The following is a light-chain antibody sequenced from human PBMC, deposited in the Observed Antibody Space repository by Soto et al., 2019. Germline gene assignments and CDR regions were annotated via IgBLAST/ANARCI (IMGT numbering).Light chain of an antibody. V-gene: IGKV3-11*01. J-gene: IGKJ1*01. Sequence: EIVLTQSPATLSLSPGERATLSCRASQSVSSYLAWYQQKPGQAPRFLIYDASNRATGIPARFSGSGSGTDFTLTISSLETEDFAVYYCQQRSNWPWTFGQGTKVEIK. CDR2: DAS. CDR1: QSVSSY. CDR3: QQRSNWPWT.